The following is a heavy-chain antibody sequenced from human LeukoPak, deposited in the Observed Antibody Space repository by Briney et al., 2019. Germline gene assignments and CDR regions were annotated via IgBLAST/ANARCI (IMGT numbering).Heavy chain of an antibody. D-gene: IGHD3-10*01. Sequence: GGSLRLSCAASGFIFSNYWMSWVRQAPGKGLEWVANINRDGSEKYFVDSVKGRFTISRDNAKNSLYLQLNSLRAEDTAVYYCASPFGESYYVDYWGQGTLVTVSS. J-gene: IGHJ4*02. CDR3: ASPFGESYYVDY. CDR2: INRDGSEK. V-gene: IGHV3-7*01. CDR1: GFIFSNYW.